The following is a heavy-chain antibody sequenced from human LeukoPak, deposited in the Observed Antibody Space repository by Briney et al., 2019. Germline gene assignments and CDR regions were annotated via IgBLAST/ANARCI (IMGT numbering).Heavy chain of an antibody. J-gene: IGHJ4*02. CDR3: ARGPEARDSSGYYVYNYFDY. V-gene: IGHV4-34*01. D-gene: IGHD3-22*01. CDR2: INHSGST. Sequence: PSETLSLTCAVYGGSFSGYYRSWIRQPPGKGLEWIGEINHSGSTNYNPSLKSRVTISVDTSKNQFSLKLSSVTAADTAVYYCARGPEARDSSGYYVYNYFDYWGQGTLVTVSS. CDR1: GGSFSGYY.